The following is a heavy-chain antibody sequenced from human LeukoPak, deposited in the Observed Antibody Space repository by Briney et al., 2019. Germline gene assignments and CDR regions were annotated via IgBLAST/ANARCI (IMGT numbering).Heavy chain of an antibody. J-gene: IGHJ5*02. Sequence: GGSLRLSCAASGFTFSRYAMQWVRQAPGKGLEWVSCIGSSGSYTYYADSVKGRFTISRDNAKDSLYLQMDILRAEDGAVYYCAREDYSSGNPTIDTWGQGTLVTVSS. CDR2: IGSSGSYT. V-gene: IGHV3-21*01. CDR3: AREDYSSGNPTIDT. CDR1: GFTFSRYA. D-gene: IGHD3-10*01.